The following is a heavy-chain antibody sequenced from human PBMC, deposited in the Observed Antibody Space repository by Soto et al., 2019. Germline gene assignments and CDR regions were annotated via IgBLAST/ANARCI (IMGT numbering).Heavy chain of an antibody. CDR2: IKSDISSL. CDR3: ARKPMTGSQSGAFDI. V-gene: IGHV3-21*06. D-gene: IGHD3-9*01. CDR1: GFTFSTYL. J-gene: IGHJ3*02. Sequence: VQLVESGGGLVKPGGSLRLSCAASGFTFSTYLMNWVRQAPGKGLEWVSSIKSDISSLYYADSVKGRFTISRDNAKNSLHLQMNSLRVEDTATYFCARKPMTGSQSGAFDIWGQGTMVTVSS.